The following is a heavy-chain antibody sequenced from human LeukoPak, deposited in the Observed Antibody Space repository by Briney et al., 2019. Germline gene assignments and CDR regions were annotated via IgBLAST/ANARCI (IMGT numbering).Heavy chain of an antibody. CDR1: GGTLISYA. V-gene: IGHV1-69*13. Sequence: SVKVSCKASGGTLISYAISWVRQAPGQGLEWMGGIIPIFGTANYAQKFQGRVTITADESTSTAYMGLSSLRSEDTAVYYCARTSREMTTSTGYFDYWGQGTLVTVSS. D-gene: IGHD5-24*01. CDR2: IIPIFGTA. CDR3: ARTSREMTTSTGYFDY. J-gene: IGHJ4*02.